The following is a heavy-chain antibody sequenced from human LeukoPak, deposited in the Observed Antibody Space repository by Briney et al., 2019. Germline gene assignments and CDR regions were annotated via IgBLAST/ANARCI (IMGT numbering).Heavy chain of an antibody. CDR3: ARPTTVTRFTLGY. CDR2: INHSGST. D-gene: IGHD4-17*01. Sequence: SETLSLTCAVYGGSFSGYYWSWIRQPPGKGLEWIGEINHSGSTNYNPSLESRVTISVDTSKNQFSLKLSSVTAADTAVYYCARPTTVTRFTLGYWGQGTLVTVSS. V-gene: IGHV4-34*01. J-gene: IGHJ4*02. CDR1: GGSFSGYY.